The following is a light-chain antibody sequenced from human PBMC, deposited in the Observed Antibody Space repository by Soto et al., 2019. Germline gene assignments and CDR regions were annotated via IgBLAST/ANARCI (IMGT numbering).Light chain of an antibody. CDR2: DAS. CDR1: QGITGW. J-gene: IGKJ1*01. V-gene: IGKV1-5*01. Sequence: DIQLTQSPSTLSASVGDRVTITCRASQGITGWLAWYQQKPGKATKLLICDASTLESGVPPRFTGSGSGTESTLSISNLQPDDFATYYCQQYQRYWTFGHGTKVDIK. CDR3: QQYQRYWT.